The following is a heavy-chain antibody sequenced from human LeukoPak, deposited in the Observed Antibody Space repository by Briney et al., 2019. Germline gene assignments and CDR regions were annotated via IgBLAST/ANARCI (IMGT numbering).Heavy chain of an antibody. V-gene: IGHV4-59*01. J-gene: IGHJ3*02. Sequence: PSETLSLTCTVSGGSISSDYWTWIRQPPGKGLEWIGYIYYSGSTNYNPSLRSRVTISVDTSKNQFSLKLSSVTAADTAVYYCARVRRYCSGGSCPEGAFDIWGQGTMVTVSS. D-gene: IGHD2-15*01. CDR3: ARVRRYCSGGSCPEGAFDI. CDR2: IYYSGST. CDR1: GGSISSDY.